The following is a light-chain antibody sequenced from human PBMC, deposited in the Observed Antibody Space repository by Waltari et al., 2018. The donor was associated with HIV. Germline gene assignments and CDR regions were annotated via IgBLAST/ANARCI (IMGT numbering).Light chain of an antibody. CDR1: QSVSSH. Sequence: EIVMTQSPATLSMSPGERATFSCRASQSVSSHLAWYQQKPGQAPRLLIYRASTRATGIPTRFSGSGSGTEFTLTISSLQSEDFAVYFCQQYENWPPFTFGQGTRLQIK. CDR3: QQYENWPPFT. V-gene: IGKV3-15*01. CDR2: RAS. J-gene: IGKJ2*01.